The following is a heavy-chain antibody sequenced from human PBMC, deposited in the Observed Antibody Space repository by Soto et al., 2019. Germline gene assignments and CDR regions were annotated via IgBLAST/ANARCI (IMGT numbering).Heavy chain of an antibody. CDR3: AREEDYGDYVGDY. Sequence: EVRLVESGGGLVQPGGSLRLSCAASEFTVSSNSMSWVRRAPGKGLEWVSFIYSGGSTYYADSVKGRFTISRDNSKNTLYLQMNSLRAEDTAVYYCAREEDYGDYVGDYWGQGTLVTVSS. J-gene: IGHJ4*02. V-gene: IGHV3-66*01. CDR1: EFTVSSNS. CDR2: IYSGGST. D-gene: IGHD4-17*01.